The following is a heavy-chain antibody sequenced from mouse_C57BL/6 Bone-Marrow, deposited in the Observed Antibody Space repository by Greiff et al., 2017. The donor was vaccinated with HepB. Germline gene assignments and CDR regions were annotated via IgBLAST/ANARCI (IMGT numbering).Heavy chain of an antibody. CDR2: IDPEDGDT. V-gene: IGHV14-1*01. CDR1: GFNIKDYY. D-gene: IGHD1-1*01. Sequence: DVQLQESGAELVRPGASVKLSCTASGFNIKDYYMHWVKQRPEQGLEWIGRIDPEDGDTEYAPKFQGKATMTADTSSNTAYLQLSSLTSEDTAVYYCTTNYGSRYWYFDVWGTGTTVTVSS. CDR3: TTNYGSRYWYFDV. J-gene: IGHJ1*03.